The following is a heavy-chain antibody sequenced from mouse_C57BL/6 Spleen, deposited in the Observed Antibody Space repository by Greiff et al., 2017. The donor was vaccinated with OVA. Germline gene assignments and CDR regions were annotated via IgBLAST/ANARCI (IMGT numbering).Heavy chain of an antibody. CDR2: LSGGGGNT. V-gene: IGHV5-9*01. Sequence: EVKLEESGGGLVKPGGSLKLSCAASGFTFSSYTMSWVRQTPEKRLEWVATLSGGGGNTYYQDSVKGRFTISRDNAKNTLYLQVSSLRSEDTALYYCARQEVTHWYFDVWGTGTTVTVSS. J-gene: IGHJ1*03. CDR3: ARQEVTHWYFDV. D-gene: IGHD2-1*01. CDR1: GFTFSSYT.